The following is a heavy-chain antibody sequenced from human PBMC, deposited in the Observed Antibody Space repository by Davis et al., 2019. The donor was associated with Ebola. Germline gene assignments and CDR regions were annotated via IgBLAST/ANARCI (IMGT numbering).Heavy chain of an antibody. D-gene: IGHD6-19*01. J-gene: IGHJ4*02. CDR2: IDPSDSYT. Sequence: GESLKISCKGSGYSFTSYWISWVRPMPGKGLEWMGRIDPSDSYTNYSPSFQGHVTISADKSISTAYLQWSSLKASDTAMYYCASWAVAGHPAPSLDYWGQGTLVTVSS. CDR1: GYSFTSYW. CDR3: ASWAVAGHPAPSLDY. V-gene: IGHV5-10-1*01.